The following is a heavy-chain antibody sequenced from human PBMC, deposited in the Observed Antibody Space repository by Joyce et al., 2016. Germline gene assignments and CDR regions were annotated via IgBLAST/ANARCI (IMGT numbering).Heavy chain of an antibody. CDR3: ARGPMPPYAFDV. D-gene: IGHD2-2*01. CDR1: GYSFSDSY. J-gene: IGHJ3*01. Sequence: QVHLVQSGAEVKKPGASVKVSCKASGYSFSDSYIHWVRQAPGQGLQWMRRINPDSGGTNYAQKFQGRVTLTRDASISTVYMEVSRLRSDDTAVYFCARGPMPPYAFDVWGQGTLVTVSA. V-gene: IGHV1-2*06. CDR2: INPDSGGT.